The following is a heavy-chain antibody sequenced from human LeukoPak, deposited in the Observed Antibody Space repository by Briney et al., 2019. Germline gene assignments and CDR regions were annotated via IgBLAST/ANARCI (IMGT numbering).Heavy chain of an antibody. CDR1: GFTFGSYN. D-gene: IGHD3-10*01. V-gene: IGHV3-30*18. J-gene: IGHJ4*02. Sequence: GGSLRLSCAASGFTFGSYNMNWVRQAPGKGLEWVAVISYDGSNKYYADSVKGRFTISRENSKNTLHLQMNSLRAEDTAVYYCAKDHYYYGSGIYFMHYFDYWGQGTLVTVSS. CDR3: AKDHYYYGSGIYFMHYFDY. CDR2: ISYDGSNK.